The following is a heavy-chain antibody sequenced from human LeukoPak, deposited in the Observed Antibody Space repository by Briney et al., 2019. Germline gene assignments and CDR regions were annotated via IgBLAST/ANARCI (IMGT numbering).Heavy chain of an antibody. CDR2: IYYSGST. V-gene: IGHV4-39*01. D-gene: IGHD3-10*01. CDR3: ARHYYGSGFDP. Sequence: SETLSLTCTVSGGSISSSSYYWGWIRQPPGKGLECIGSIYYSGSTYYNPSLKSRVTISVDTSKNQFSLKLSFVTAADTAVYYCARHYYGSGFDPWGQGTLVTVSS. CDR1: GGSISSSSYY. J-gene: IGHJ5*02.